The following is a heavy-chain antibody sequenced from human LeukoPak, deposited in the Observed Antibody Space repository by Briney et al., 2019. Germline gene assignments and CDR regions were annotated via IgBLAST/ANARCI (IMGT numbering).Heavy chain of an antibody. V-gene: IGHV4-39*01. CDR2: IYEDGST. Sequence: SETLSLTCTVSGDSISSSTYYWGWIRQPPGKGLEWIGNIYEDGSTYYISSLKSRLTISVDTSKNHFSLKLNSVTAADTAVYFCARHRFGYFTPFNNWGQGRLVTVSS. J-gene: IGHJ4*02. CDR3: ARHRFGYFTPFNN. D-gene: IGHD3-3*01. CDR1: GDSISSSTYY.